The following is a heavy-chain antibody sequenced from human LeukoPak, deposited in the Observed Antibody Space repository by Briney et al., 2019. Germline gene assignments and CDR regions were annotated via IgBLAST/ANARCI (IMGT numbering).Heavy chain of an antibody. Sequence: PGGSLRLSCAASEFTFSTYSMNWGRQAPGKGLEWVSSISSSSDYIFYADSVKGRFTMSRDNAKNTLYLQMNSLRVEDTAVYYCARVKFGDYAVDYWGQGTLVTVSS. V-gene: IGHV3-21*01. D-gene: IGHD4-17*01. CDR1: EFTFSTYS. CDR2: ISSSSDYI. CDR3: ARVKFGDYAVDY. J-gene: IGHJ4*02.